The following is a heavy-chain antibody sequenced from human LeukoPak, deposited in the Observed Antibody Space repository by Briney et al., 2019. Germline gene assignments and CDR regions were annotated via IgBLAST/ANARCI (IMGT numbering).Heavy chain of an antibody. J-gene: IGHJ4*02. CDR1: GGSISSGGYY. Sequence: SETLSLTCTVSGGSISSGGYYWSWIRQPPGKGLEWIGYIYHSGSTYYNPSLKGRVTISVDRSKNQFSLKLSSVTAADTAVYYCARTRVGYYDSSGYRVFDYWGQGTLVTVSS. V-gene: IGHV4-30-2*02. CDR2: IYHSGST. CDR3: ARTRVGYYDSSGYRVFDY. D-gene: IGHD3-22*01.